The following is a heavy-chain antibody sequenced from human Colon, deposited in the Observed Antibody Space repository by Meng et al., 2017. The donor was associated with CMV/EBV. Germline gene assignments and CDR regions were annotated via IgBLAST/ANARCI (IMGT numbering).Heavy chain of an antibody. D-gene: IGHD3-16*01. V-gene: IGHV7-4-1*02. CDR1: GYTFSSYS. Sequence: VKVSFKASGYTFSSYSLNWVRQVPGQGLGWVGWINPSSGIPMYAQGFTGRFVFSLGTSVTTAYLEISSLKAEDTAIYYCARGGIIELWGQGTLVTVSS. CDR3: ARGGIIEL. J-gene: IGHJ4*02. CDR2: INPSSGIP.